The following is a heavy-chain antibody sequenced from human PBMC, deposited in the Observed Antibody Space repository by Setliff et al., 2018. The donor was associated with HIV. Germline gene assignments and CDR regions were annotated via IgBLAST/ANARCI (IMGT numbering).Heavy chain of an antibody. Sequence: ASVKVSCKASGYTFTTYSLHWVRQAPGHSLEWVGWINVGKGDTKYSQELQGRVTITRDTSANTAYMELSSLRSDDTAVYFCVRGALLAAFDFDYWGQGTLGTVS. J-gene: IGHJ4*01. CDR2: INVGKGDT. CDR3: VRGALLAAFDFDY. CDR1: GYTFTTYS. D-gene: IGHD3-10*01. V-gene: IGHV1-3*01.